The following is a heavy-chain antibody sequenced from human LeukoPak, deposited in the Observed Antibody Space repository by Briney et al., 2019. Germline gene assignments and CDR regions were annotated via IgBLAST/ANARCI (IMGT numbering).Heavy chain of an antibody. CDR3: ARDQYYYDSSGPGLLDAFDI. CDR2: ISAYNGNT. Sequence: ASVKVSCKASGYTFTSYGISWVRQAPGQGLEWMGWISAYNGNTNYAQKLQGRVTMTTDTSTSTAYMELRSLRSDDTAVYYRARDQYYYDSSGPGLLDAFDIWGQGTMVTVSS. J-gene: IGHJ3*02. CDR1: GYTFTSYG. V-gene: IGHV1-18*01. D-gene: IGHD3-22*01.